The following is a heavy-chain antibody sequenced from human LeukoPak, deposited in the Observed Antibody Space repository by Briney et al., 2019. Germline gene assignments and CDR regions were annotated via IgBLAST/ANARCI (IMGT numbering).Heavy chain of an antibody. CDR3: ARGHTLGGYYKQKYYYYGMDV. CDR1: GGSLSGNF. D-gene: IGHD3-9*01. V-gene: IGHV4-34*01. Sequence: SETLSLTCAVYGGSLSGNFWSWIRQPPGKGLEWIGEISHSGSTNYSPSLKSRLTISVDTSKNQFSLRLSSVTAADMAVYYCARGHTLGGYYKQKYYYYGMDVWGQGTTVTVSS. J-gene: IGHJ6*02. CDR2: ISHSGST.